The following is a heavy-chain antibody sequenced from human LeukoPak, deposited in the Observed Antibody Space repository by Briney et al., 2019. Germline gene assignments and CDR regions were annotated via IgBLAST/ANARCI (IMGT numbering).Heavy chain of an antibody. J-gene: IGHJ5*02. CDR2: ISGYNGNT. Sequence: ASVKVSCKASGYTFTSYGISWVRQAPGQGLEWMGWISGYNGNTNYAQNLQGRVTMTTDTSTSTVYMEVRSLRSDDTAVYYCARGPRYCSSTSCFNEWYWSDPWGQGTLVTVSS. CDR1: GYTFTSYG. CDR3: ARGPRYCSSTSCFNEWYWSDP. V-gene: IGHV1-18*01. D-gene: IGHD2-2*01.